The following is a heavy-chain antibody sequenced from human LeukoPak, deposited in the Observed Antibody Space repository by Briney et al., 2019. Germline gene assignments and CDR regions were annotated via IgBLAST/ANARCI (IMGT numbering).Heavy chain of an antibody. D-gene: IGHD5-24*01. CDR3: ARAARGDGYDSGNN. CDR1: GFTFSSYS. J-gene: IGHJ4*02. Sequence: GGSLRLSCAASGFTFSSYSMNWVRQAPGKGLEWVSYLSSSSSTIYYADSVKGRFAISRDNAKNSLYLQMNRAGAEDTAVCYCARAARGDGYDSGNNWGQGTLVTVSS. CDR2: LSSSSSTI. V-gene: IGHV3-48*01.